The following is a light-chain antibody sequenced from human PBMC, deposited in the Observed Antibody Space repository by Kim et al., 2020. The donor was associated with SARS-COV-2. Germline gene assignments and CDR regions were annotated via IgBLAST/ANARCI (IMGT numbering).Light chain of an antibody. Sequence: SPGASATLSCRSSQSVTSNYLAWYQQKPGQTPRLLIYGASSRATGIPDRFSGSGSGTDFTLTISRLEPEDFAVYYCQQYGSSPRFGGGTKVDIK. CDR2: GAS. V-gene: IGKV3-20*01. CDR3: QQYGSSPR. J-gene: IGKJ4*01. CDR1: QSVTSNY.